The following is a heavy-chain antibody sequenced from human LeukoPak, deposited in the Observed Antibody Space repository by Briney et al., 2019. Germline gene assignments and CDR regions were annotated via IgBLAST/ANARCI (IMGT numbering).Heavy chain of an antibody. D-gene: IGHD3-22*01. CDR1: GGSISSSSYY. Sequence: SETLSLTCTVSGGSISSSSYYWGWIRQPPGKGLEWIGSIYYSGSTYYNPSLKSRVTISADTSKSQFSLKLSSVTAADTAVYYCARSMAPAYYYDSSGYPPTWRFDYWGQGTLVTVSP. J-gene: IGHJ4*02. CDR2: IYYSGST. CDR3: ARSMAPAYYYDSSGYPPTWRFDY. V-gene: IGHV4-39*01.